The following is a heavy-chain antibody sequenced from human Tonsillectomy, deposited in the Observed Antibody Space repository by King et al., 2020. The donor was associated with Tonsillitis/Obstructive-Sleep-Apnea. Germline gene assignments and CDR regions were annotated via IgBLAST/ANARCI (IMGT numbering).Heavy chain of an antibody. CDR1: GYTFISYG. J-gene: IGHJ6*02. D-gene: IGHD3-3*01. CDR3: AREVDDFWRGHYGHYYGMDV. Sequence: QLVQSGAEVKKPGASVKVSCEASGYTFISYGISWVRQTPGHGLEWMGWISAYNGNTNYAQKLQGRVTMTTDTPTSTAYMELRSLRSDDTAVYYCAREVDDFWRGHYGHYYGMDVWGQGTTVTVSS. V-gene: IGHV1-18*01. CDR2: ISAYNGNT.